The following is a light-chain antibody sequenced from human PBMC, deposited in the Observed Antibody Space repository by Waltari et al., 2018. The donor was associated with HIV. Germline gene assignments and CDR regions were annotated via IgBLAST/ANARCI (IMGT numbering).Light chain of an antibody. CDR3: QQYNNCPPNT. Sequence: VMTQSPATLSVSPGERVTLSCRASQTVSTKLAWYQQKPGQAPRLLIYGASTRAPGLPARFSGSGSGTEFTLTISNLQSEDSAVYYCQQYNNCPPNTFGQWTKLEIK. V-gene: IGKV3-15*01. CDR2: GAS. CDR1: QTVSTK. J-gene: IGKJ2*01.